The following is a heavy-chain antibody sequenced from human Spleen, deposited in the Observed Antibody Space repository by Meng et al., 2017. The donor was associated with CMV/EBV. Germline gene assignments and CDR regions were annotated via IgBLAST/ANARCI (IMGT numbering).Heavy chain of an antibody. CDR3: ARDCSSTSCYSDYYYYGMDV. V-gene: IGHV3-7*01. J-gene: IGHJ6*02. Sequence: GGSLRLSYAASGYSFTTHWMSWVRQAPGKGLEWVANINQDGTEKNYVDSVKGRFTISRDNAKSSLFLQMNSLRAEDTAVYYCARDCSSTSCYSDYYYYGMDVWGQGTTVTVSS. CDR1: GYSFTTHW. CDR2: INQDGTEK. D-gene: IGHD2-2*01.